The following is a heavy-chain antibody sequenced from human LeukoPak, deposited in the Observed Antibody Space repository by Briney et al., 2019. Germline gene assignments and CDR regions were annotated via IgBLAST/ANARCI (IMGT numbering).Heavy chain of an antibody. V-gene: IGHV3-11*01. CDR3: AIDFVPYSLYFDY. CDR2: ISSSGSTI. D-gene: IGHD2-21*01. CDR1: GFTFSDYY. Sequence: GGSLRLSCAASGFTFSDYYMSWIRQAPGKGVEGVSYISSSGSTIYYADSVKGRFTISRDNAKNSLYLQINSLRAEDTAVYYCAIDFVPYSLYFDYCGQGTLVTVSS. J-gene: IGHJ4*02.